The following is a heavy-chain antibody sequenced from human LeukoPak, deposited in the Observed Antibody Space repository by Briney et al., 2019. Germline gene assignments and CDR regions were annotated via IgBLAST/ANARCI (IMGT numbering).Heavy chain of an antibody. CDR2: IYPGDADT. J-gene: IGHJ4*02. CDR1: GYSFTSYW. CDR3: ARRDCSGGSCYDSFDY. D-gene: IGHD2-15*01. V-gene: IGHV5-51*01. Sequence: GEFLKISCKGSGYSFTSYWIGWVRQLAGKGLEWMVIIYPGDADTRYSPSFQGQVTISADKSISTAYLQWSSLKASDTAMYYCARRDCSGGSCYDSFDYWGQGTLVTVSS.